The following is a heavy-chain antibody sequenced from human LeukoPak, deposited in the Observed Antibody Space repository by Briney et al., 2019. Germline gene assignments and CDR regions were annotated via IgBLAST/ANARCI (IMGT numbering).Heavy chain of an antibody. Sequence: EASVKVSCKASGYTFTSYGISCVRQAPGQGLEWMGWISAYNGNTNYAQKLQGRVTMTTDTSTSTAYMELRSLRSDDTAVYYCARDDTYYYGSGSYPDYWGQGTLVTVSS. CDR2: ISAYNGNT. V-gene: IGHV1-18*01. D-gene: IGHD3-10*01. CDR1: GYTFTSYG. J-gene: IGHJ4*02. CDR3: ARDDTYYYGSGSYPDY.